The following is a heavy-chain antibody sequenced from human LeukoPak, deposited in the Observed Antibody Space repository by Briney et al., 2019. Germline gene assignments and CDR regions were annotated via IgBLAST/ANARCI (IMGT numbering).Heavy chain of an antibody. CDR3: ARVRYYDFWSGYEPKSPHNWFDP. CDR2: IYYSGST. J-gene: IGHJ5*02. Sequence: SEALSLTCTVSGGSISSSSYYWGWIRQPPGKGLEWIGSIYYSGSTYYNPSLKSRVTISVDTSKNQFSLKLSSVTAADTAVYYCARVRYYDFWSGYEPKSPHNWFDPWGQGTLVTVSS. CDR1: GGSISSSSYY. V-gene: IGHV4-39*01. D-gene: IGHD3-3*01.